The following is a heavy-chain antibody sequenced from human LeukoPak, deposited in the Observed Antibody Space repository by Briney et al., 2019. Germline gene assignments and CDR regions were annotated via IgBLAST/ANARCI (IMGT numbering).Heavy chain of an antibody. CDR3: ARHSSGSGGAFQY. V-gene: IGHV4-59*08. J-gene: IGHJ4*02. CDR2: MDDSGST. D-gene: IGHD6-19*01. Sequence: SETLSLTCTVSGDSISSYYWSWIRQPPGKGLEWIGYMDDSGSTNYNPSLTSRVTISEDTSKNQLSLKLGSVTAADTAVYYCARHSSGSGGAFQYWGQGTPVTVSS. CDR1: GDSISSYY.